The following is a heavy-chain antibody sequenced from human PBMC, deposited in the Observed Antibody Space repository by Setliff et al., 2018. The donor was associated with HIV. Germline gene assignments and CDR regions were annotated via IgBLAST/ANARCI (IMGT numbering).Heavy chain of an antibody. V-gene: IGHV7-4-1*02. CDR1: GYTFNNYA. Sequence: ASVKVSCKASGYTFNNYALYWVRKAPGQGFEWMGWINTNTGSPTYAQGFTRRFVFSLDPSVRTAYLQITGLNAEDTAVYYCARGGDRMQIGSRFPFDIWGQGTMVTVSS. D-gene: IGHD3-10*01. CDR2: INTNTGSP. J-gene: IGHJ3*02. CDR3: ARGGDRMQIGSRFPFDI.